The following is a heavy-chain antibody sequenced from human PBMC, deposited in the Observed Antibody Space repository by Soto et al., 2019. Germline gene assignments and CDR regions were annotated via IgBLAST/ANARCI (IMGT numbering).Heavy chain of an antibody. CDR3: AKVVVPATMWGQYGWDV. V-gene: IGHV3-23*01. CDR2: ISGSGGDT. CDR1: GLTFGTYA. Sequence: EVQMLESGGGLVQPGGSLRLSCAASGLTFGTYAMTWVRQAPGKGLVWVSAISGSGGDTYYADSARGRFTISRDNSKNTIYLQMNSLRAEDTAVYFGAKVVVPATMWGQYGWDVWGQGTTVTVSS. J-gene: IGHJ6*02. D-gene: IGHD2-2*01.